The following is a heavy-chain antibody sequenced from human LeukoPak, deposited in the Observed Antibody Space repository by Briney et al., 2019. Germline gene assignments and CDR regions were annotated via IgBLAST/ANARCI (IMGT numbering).Heavy chain of an antibody. J-gene: IGHJ4*02. D-gene: IGHD6-13*01. Sequence: ASVKVSCKASGYTLTSYGISWVRQAPRQGLEWMGWISAYNGNTNYAQKLQGRVTMTTDTSTSTAYMELRSLRSDDTAVYYCARTLAAAGTLDYWGQGTLVTVSS. CDR2: ISAYNGNT. V-gene: IGHV1-18*01. CDR1: GYTLTSYG. CDR3: ARTLAAAGTLDY.